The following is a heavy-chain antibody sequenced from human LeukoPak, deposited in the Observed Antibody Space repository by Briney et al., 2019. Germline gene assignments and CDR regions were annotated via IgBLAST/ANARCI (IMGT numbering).Heavy chain of an antibody. V-gene: IGHV3-21*04. CDR2: ISSSSSYI. CDR3: ARSSGGWTSFDY. D-gene: IGHD6-19*01. Sequence: PGGSLRLSCAASGFTFSSYSMNWVRQAPGKGLEWVSSISSSSSYIYYADSVKGRFTISRDNAKNSLYLQMNSLRAEDTAVYYCARSSGGWTSFDYWGQGTRVTVSS. CDR1: GFTFSSYS. J-gene: IGHJ4*02.